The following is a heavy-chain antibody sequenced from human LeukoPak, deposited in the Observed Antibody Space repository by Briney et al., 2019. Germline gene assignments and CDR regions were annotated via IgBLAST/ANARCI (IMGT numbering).Heavy chain of an antibody. Sequence: SETLSLTCTVSGGSISSSSYYWGWIRQPPGEGLEWIGSIYYSGSTYYNPSLKSRVTISVDTSKNQFSLKLSSVTAADTAVYYCARLTIFGVVIVNDAFDIWGQGTMVTVSS. CDR3: ARLTIFGVVIVNDAFDI. D-gene: IGHD3-3*01. V-gene: IGHV4-39*01. CDR1: GGSISSSSYY. J-gene: IGHJ3*02. CDR2: IYYSGST.